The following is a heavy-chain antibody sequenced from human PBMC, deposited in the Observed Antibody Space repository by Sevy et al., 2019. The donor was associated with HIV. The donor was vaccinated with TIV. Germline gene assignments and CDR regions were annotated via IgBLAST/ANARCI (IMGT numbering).Heavy chain of an antibody. CDR3: AREGCSKPHDY. J-gene: IGHJ4*02. Sequence: GGSLRLSCAASGFTFSSYAMSWVRQAPGKGLEGVSTFSFGCGKINYADSVKGRFTISRVNSKNTLYLQMHSLGAEDTAVYYCAREGCSKPHDYWGQGTLVSVSS. V-gene: IGHV3-23*01. CDR1: GFTFSSYA. D-gene: IGHD3-10*02. CDR2: FSFGCGKI.